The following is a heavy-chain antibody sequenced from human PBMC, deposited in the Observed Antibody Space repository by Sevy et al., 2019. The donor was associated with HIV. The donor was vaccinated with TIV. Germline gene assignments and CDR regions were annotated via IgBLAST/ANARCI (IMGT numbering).Heavy chain of an antibody. Sequence: GGSLRLSCAGSGFAFGYYAMHWVRQAPGKGLEWVGVISFDGNCQNLADSVKGRFTISRDNSAFTLYLQMDDLRPEDTALYYCAKGGDMVRGKSETWGQGTLVTVSS. CDR1: GFAFGYYA. D-gene: IGHD3-10*01. J-gene: IGHJ5*02. CDR2: ISFDGNCQ. V-gene: IGHV3-30*18. CDR3: AKGGDMVRGKSET.